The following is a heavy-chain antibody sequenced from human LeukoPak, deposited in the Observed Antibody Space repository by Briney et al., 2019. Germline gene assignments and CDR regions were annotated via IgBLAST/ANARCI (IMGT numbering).Heavy chain of an antibody. V-gene: IGHV3-53*01. D-gene: IGHD3-22*01. J-gene: IGHJ4*02. CDR3: ARRSDYYDSSGYSGYYFDY. CDR2: IYSGGST. CDR1: GFTFSDYE. Sequence: PGGSLRLSCAASGFTFSDYEMNWVRQAPGKGLEWVSVIYSGGSTYYADSVKGRFTISRDNSKNTLYLQMNSLRAEDTAVYYCARRSDYYDSSGYSGYYFDYWGQGTLVTVSS.